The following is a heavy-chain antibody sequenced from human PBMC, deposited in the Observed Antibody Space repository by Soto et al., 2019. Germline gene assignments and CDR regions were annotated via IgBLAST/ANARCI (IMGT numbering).Heavy chain of an antibody. Sequence: SVKVSCKASGGTFSSYAISWVRQAPGQGLEWMGGIIPIFGTANYAQKFQGRVTITADESTSTAYMELSSLRSEDTAVYYCAIYYDILTGYSRPRDYYGMDVWGQGTTVTVSS. J-gene: IGHJ6*02. D-gene: IGHD3-9*01. V-gene: IGHV1-69*13. CDR2: IIPIFGTA. CDR1: GGTFSSYA. CDR3: AIYYDILTGYSRPRDYYGMDV.